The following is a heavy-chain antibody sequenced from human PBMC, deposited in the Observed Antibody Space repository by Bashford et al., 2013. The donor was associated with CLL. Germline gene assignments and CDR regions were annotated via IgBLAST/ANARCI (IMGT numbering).Heavy chain of an antibody. CDR3: ARGPMIVVVINPGEPYYYYYYGMDV. Sequence: SETLSLTCAVYGGSVQWLLLELDPPAPRKGLEWIGEINHSGSTNYNPSLKSRVTISVDTSKNQFSLKLSSVTAADTAVYYCARGPMIVVVINPGEPYYYYYYGMDVWGQGTTVTVSS. J-gene: IGHJ6*02. D-gene: IGHD3-22*01. CDR2: INHSGST. V-gene: IGHV4-34*01. CDR1: GGSVQWLL.